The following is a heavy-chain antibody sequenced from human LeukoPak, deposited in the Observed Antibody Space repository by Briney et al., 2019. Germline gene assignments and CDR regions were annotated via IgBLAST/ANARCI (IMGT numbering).Heavy chain of an antibody. CDR2: IIPISGTA. J-gene: IGHJ4*02. CDR1: GGTFSSYA. Sequence: ASVKVSCKASGGTFSSYAISWVRQAPGQGLEWMGGIIPISGTANYAQKFQGRVTITTDESTSTAYMELSSLRSEDTAVYYCARASLSAGNFDYWGQGTLVTVSS. D-gene: IGHD6-13*01. CDR3: ARASLSAGNFDY. V-gene: IGHV1-69*05.